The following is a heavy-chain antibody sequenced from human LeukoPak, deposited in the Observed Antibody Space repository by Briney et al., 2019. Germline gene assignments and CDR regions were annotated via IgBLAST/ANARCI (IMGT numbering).Heavy chain of an antibody. D-gene: IGHD6-13*01. CDR2: IYSSGNT. CDR3: ARVLAAAGNNWFDP. V-gene: IGHV4-39*07. CDR1: GASISSSNYY. Sequence: SETLSLTCAVSGASISSSNYYWGWVRQSPGKGLEWIGNIYSSGNTYYNASLKSRVTMYIDTSKNQFSLKLSSVTAADTAVYYCARVLAAAGNNWFDPWGQGTLVTVSS. J-gene: IGHJ5*02.